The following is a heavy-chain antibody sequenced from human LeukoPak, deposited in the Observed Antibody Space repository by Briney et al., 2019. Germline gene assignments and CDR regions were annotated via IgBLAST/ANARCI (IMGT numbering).Heavy chain of an antibody. D-gene: IGHD6-19*01. CDR2: NSGSGTAT. V-gene: IGHV3-23*01. CDR1: GFTFSRHA. J-gene: IGHJ6*03. CDR3: AKHSSRIAVVPYYYCYMDV. Sequence: GSLRLSCSAPGFTFSRHAISWGRQAPGKGLEWVSPNSGSGTATYHADSVKGRFTIPRDNSKNTLFLQMDSLRAEDTAVYYCAKHSSRIAVVPYYYCYMDVWGKGTTVTVSS.